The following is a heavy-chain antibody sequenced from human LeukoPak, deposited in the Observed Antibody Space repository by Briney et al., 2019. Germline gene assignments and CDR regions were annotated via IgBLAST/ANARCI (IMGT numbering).Heavy chain of an antibody. J-gene: IGHJ5*02. CDR2: IYTSGSS. CDR3: ARASIAAADTVWFDP. CDR1: GGSISSYY. V-gene: IGHV4-4*07. D-gene: IGHD6-13*01. Sequence: PSETLSLTCTGSGGSISSYYWSWIRQPAGKGLEWIGRIYTSGSSNYNHSLKSRVTISVDKSKNQFSLKLSSVTAADTAVYYCARASIAAADTVWFDPWGQGTLVTVSS.